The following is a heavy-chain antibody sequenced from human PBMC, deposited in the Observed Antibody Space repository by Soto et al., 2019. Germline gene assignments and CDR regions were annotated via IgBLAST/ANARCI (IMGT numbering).Heavy chain of an antibody. CDR3: ASTVVRYFDWFDY. CDR1: GYSISSSNW. Sequence: SETLSLTCAVSGYSISSSNWWGWIRQPPGKGLEWIGYIYYSGTTYYNPSLKSRVTMSVDTSKNQFSLKLTSVTAVDTAVYYCASTVVRYFDWFDYWGQGTLVTVSS. CDR2: IYYSGTT. J-gene: IGHJ4*02. V-gene: IGHV4-28*01. D-gene: IGHD3-9*01.